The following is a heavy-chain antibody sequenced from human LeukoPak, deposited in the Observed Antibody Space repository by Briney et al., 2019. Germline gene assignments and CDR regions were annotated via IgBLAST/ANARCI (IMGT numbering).Heavy chain of an antibody. D-gene: IGHD4/OR15-4a*01. Sequence: GGSLRLSCAASGFTFSSYSMNWVRQAPGKGLEWVSGISWNSGSIDYAGSVKGRFTISRDNAKKSLYLQMNSLRAEDTALYYCAKDMLDYGFDYWGQGTLVTVSS. CDR1: GFTFSSYS. CDR2: ISWNSGSI. V-gene: IGHV3-9*01. J-gene: IGHJ4*02. CDR3: AKDMLDYGFDY.